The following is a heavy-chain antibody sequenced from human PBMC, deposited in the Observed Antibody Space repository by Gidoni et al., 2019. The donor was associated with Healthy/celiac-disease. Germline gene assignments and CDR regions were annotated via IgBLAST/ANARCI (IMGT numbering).Heavy chain of an antibody. CDR3: ARRDGYNQRHWYRLSQFDL. Sequence: QVQLQQWGAGLLKPSETLSLTCAVYGGSFSGYYWSWIRQPPGKGLEGIGEINHSGSTNYNPSLKSRVTISVDTSKNQFSLKLSSVTAADTAVYYCARRDGYNQRHWYRLSQFDLWGRGTLVTVSS. CDR1: GGSFSGYY. J-gene: IGHJ2*01. V-gene: IGHV4-34*01. CDR2: INHSGST. D-gene: IGHD1-26*01.